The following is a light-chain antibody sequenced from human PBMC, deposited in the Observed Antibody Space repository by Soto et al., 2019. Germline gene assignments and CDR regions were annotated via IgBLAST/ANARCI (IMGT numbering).Light chain of an antibody. CDR1: QSVTNNY. CDR2: DAS. CDR3: QQCARSPLT. Sequence: EIGLTQSPGTLSLSPGESATLSCRARQSVTNNYLAWYQQKPGQAPRLLIADASRRATGIPDRFSGSGSGTEFTLTISRLEPEDFAVYYCQQCARSPLTFGQGTKVEMK. J-gene: IGKJ1*01. V-gene: IGKV3-20*01.